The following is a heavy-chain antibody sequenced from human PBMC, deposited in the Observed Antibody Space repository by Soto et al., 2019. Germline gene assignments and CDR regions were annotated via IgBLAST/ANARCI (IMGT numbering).Heavy chain of an antibody. Sequence: GESLKISCKGSVYSFTNYWIGWVRQMPGKGLEWMGIIYPGDSDIRYSPSFQGQVTISADKSTSTAYLQWSSLKASDTAMYYCARPGRLRYTSSFDYWGQGTQVTVSS. J-gene: IGHJ4*02. CDR2: IYPGDSDI. V-gene: IGHV5-51*01. CDR3: ARPGRLRYTSSFDY. CDR1: VYSFTNYW. D-gene: IGHD3-9*01.